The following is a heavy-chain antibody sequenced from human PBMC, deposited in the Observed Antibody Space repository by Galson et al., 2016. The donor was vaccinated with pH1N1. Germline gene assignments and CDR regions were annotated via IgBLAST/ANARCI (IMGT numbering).Heavy chain of an antibody. D-gene: IGHD6-13*01. CDR3: ARWRYSTSWSDFDY. CDR2: ISANNGNT. J-gene: IGHJ4*02. V-gene: IGHV1-18*01. Sequence: VSCKASGYTFTTYGVTWVRQAPGQGLEWMGWISANNGNTNYAQKFQGRVTMTTDTSTSTAYMELRSLRSDDTAVYYCARWRYSTSWSDFDYWGQGTLVTVSS. CDR1: GYTFTTYG.